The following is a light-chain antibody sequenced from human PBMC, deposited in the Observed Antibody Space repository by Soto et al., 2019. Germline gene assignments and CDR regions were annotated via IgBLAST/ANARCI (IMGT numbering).Light chain of an antibody. V-gene: IGKV3-20*01. CDR3: QQYGSSPWT. CDR2: GAS. Sequence: MVLTQSPGTLSLTPGERATLSCRAGQSVSSNYLAWYQQKPGQAPRLLIYGASSRATGIPDKFSGSGSGTDFTLTIDGLEPEDFAVYYCQQYGSSPWTFGQGTKVDIK. J-gene: IGKJ1*01. CDR1: QSVSSNY.